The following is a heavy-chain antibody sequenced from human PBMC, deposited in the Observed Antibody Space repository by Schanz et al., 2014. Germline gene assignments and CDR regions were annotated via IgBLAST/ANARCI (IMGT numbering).Heavy chain of an antibody. CDR3: AKVRYSSGWRGDYSDE. J-gene: IGHJ4*02. Sequence: EVQLLESGGGLVQPGGSLKLSCAASGLIFSNYVMSWVRQAPGKGLEWVSTIGTSGGTNYAESVKGRFTISRDNSKNTLYLQMNSLRAEDTAVYSCAKVRYSSGWRGDYSDEWGQGTLVIVSS. D-gene: IGHD6-25*01. V-gene: IGHV3-23*01. CDR1: GLIFSNYV. CDR2: IGTSGGT.